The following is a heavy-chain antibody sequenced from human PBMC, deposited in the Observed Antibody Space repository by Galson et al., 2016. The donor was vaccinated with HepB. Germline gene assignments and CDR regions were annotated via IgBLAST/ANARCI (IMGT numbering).Heavy chain of an antibody. CDR1: GFSVSNDW. V-gene: IGHV3-15*01. CDR2: LKRKSDGGTA. D-gene: IGHD2-21*02. CDR3: WGDDY. Sequence: SLRLSCAASGFSVSNDWMHWVRQAPGKGLEWVGLLKRKSDGGTANYAAPQKGRFTISRDDSKNTLYLQMNSLMTEDTGVYYCWGDDYWGQGTLVTVSS. J-gene: IGHJ4*02.